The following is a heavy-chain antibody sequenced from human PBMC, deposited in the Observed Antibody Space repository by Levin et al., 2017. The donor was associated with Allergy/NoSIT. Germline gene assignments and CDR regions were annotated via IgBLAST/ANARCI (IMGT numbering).Heavy chain of an antibody. CDR1: GISFRSYG. D-gene: IGHD6-13*01. CDR2: IWYDGSQK. Sequence: QPGGSLRLSCAASGISFRSYGMYWVRQAPGKGLEWVAVIWYDGSQKYYSDSVKGRFTISRDNSKNTLYLQMNSVRAEDTAVYYCATVRGCEGISVCYFDYWGQGTQVTVSS. CDR3: ATVRGCEGISVCYFDY. J-gene: IGHJ4*02. V-gene: IGHV3-33*07.